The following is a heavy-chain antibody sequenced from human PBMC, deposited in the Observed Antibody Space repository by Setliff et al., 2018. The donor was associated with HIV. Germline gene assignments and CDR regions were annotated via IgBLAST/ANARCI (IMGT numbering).Heavy chain of an antibody. V-gene: IGHV4-4*09. CDR2: IYTSGST. CDR1: GDSISTYC. J-gene: IGHJ3*02. CDR3: ARGIYRPWGGYSAFATDAFET. D-gene: IGHD5-12*01. Sequence: SETLSLTCTVSGDSISTYCWIWIRQPPGKGLEWIGNIYTSGSTNYNPSLKSRVTISVDTSKNQFSLKLSSVTAADTAVYYCARGIYRPWGGYSAFATDAFETWGQGTLVTVSS.